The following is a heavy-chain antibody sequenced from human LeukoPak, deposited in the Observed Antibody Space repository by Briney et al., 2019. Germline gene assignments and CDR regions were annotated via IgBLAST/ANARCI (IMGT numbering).Heavy chain of an antibody. CDR3: AKDLSYYGSGSPGSGY. J-gene: IGHJ4*02. CDR1: GFTFSSYA. CDR2: ISGSGGST. D-gene: IGHD3-10*01. V-gene: IGHV3-23*01. Sequence: GGSLRLSFAASGFTFSSYAMSWVRQAPGKGLEWVSAISGSGGSTYYADSVKGRFTISRDNSKNTLYLQMNSLRAEDTAVYYCAKDLSYYGSGSPGSGYWGQGTLVTVSS.